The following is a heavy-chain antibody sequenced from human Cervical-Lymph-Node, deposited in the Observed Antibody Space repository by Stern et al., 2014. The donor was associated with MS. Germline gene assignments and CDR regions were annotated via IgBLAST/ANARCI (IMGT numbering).Heavy chain of an antibody. J-gene: IGHJ4*02. V-gene: IGHV3-7*01. CDR3: ARRSWELFFDY. Sequence: EVQLVASGGAWVKPGGSLRLSCTVSGLTFSANWMSWVRQAPGKGLEWLANIKEDGSEKYYVDSVEGRFTISRDNSKKSLYLQMNSLRAEDTAVYYCARRSWELFFDYWGRGTVVTVSS. CDR2: IKEDGSEK. CDR1: GLTFSANW. D-gene: IGHD1-26*01.